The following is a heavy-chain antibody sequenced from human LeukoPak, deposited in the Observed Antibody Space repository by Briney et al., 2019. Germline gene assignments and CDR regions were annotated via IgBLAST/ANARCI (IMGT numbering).Heavy chain of an antibody. Sequence: SVKVSCKASGGTFSNYAISLVRQAPGQALEWMGGIIPIFGTANYAQKFQGRVTITADESTSTAYMELSSLRSEDTAVYYCARDGPRGYYYGMDVWGQGTTVTVSS. J-gene: IGHJ6*02. D-gene: IGHD3-10*01. V-gene: IGHV1-69*13. CDR2: IIPIFGTA. CDR1: GGTFSNYA. CDR3: ARDGPRGYYYGMDV.